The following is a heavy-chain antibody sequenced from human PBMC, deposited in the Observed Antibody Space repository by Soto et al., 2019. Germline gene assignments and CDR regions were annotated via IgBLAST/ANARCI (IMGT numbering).Heavy chain of an antibody. CDR2: ISESGDVT. CDR1: GYTFNNYA. J-gene: IGHJ4*02. D-gene: IGHD3-10*01. CDR3: AKERIRNTYYCFDY. V-gene: IGHV3-23*01. Sequence: GGSLRLSCAASGYTFNNYALSWVRQAPGKGQEWVSSISESGDVTEYADSVKGRFTISSDNSKNTLYLQMNSLRADDTAVYFCAKERIRNTYYCFDYWGPGTPVTVSS.